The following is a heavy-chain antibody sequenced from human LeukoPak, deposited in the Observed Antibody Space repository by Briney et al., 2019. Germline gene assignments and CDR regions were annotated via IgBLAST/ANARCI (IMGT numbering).Heavy chain of an antibody. V-gene: IGHV1-2*06. D-gene: IGHD2-2*01. CDR3: AIAHCSSTSCPGY. Sequence: ASVKVSCKASGYTFTGYYMHWVRQAPGQGLEWMGRINPNSGGTNYAQKFQGRVTITRDTSISTAYMELSSLRSDDTAVYYCAIAHCSSTSCPGYWGQGTLVTVSS. CDR1: GYTFTGYY. J-gene: IGHJ4*02. CDR2: INPNSGGT.